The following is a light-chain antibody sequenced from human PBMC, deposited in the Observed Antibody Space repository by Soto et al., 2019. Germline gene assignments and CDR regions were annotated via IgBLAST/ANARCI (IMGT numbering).Light chain of an antibody. Sequence: DIQMTQSPSSLSASVGDRVTITFRASQSISSYLNWYQQKPGKAPKLLIYAASSLQRGVPSMFSVSGSQTDFTLTISSLQPEDFATYYWQQSYSTPWTFGQGTKVEIK. V-gene: IGKV1-39*01. J-gene: IGKJ1*01. CDR1: QSISSY. CDR3: QQSYSTPWT. CDR2: AAS.